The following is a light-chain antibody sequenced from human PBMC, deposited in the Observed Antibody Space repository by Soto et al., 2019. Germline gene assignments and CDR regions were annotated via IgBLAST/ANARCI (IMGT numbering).Light chain of an antibody. Sequence: EIVMTQSPATLSVSPGERATLSCRASQSVSSNLAWYQQKPGQAPRLLIYGASTRATGIPARFSGSGSGTEFTLTISSLQSKDFAVYYCQQYNNWLRGFDQGTKVEIK. CDR1: QSVSSN. CDR3: QQYNNWLRG. J-gene: IGKJ1*01. V-gene: IGKV3-15*01. CDR2: GAS.